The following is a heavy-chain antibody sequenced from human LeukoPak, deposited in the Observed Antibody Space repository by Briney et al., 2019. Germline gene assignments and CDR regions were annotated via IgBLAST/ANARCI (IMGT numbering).Heavy chain of an antibody. J-gene: IGHJ4*02. CDR2: ISGGSSTI. V-gene: IGHV3-11*01. D-gene: IGHD3-22*01. Sequence: GGSLRLSCAASGFTFSDYYMSWIRQAPRKGLEWVSYISGGSSTIYYADSLKGRFTVSRDNAKNSLYLLMNSLRAEDTAVYYCARRSSGRHFDFWGQGTLVTVSS. CDR3: ARRSSGRHFDF. CDR1: GFTFSDYY.